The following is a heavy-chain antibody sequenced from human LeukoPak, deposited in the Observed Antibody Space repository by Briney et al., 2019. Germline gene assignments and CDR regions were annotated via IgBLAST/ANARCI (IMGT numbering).Heavy chain of an antibody. D-gene: IGHD3-22*01. CDR3: ARAGAYYYDSSGSN. CDR2: ITPSGSFI. J-gene: IGHJ4*02. V-gene: IGHV3-21*01. Sequence: PGGSLRLSCAASGFTLSSYYMNWVRQAPGKGLEWVSSITPSGSFIYYADSVKGRFSISRDNAKNSLYLQMNSLRAEDTAAYYCARAGAYYYDSSGSNWGQGTLVTVSS. CDR1: GFTLSSYY.